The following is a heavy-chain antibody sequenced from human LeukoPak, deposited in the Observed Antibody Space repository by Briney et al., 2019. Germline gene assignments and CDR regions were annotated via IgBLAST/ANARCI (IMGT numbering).Heavy chain of an antibody. V-gene: IGHV3-23*01. D-gene: IGHD3-10*01. CDR2: ISGSGDIT. J-gene: IGHJ3*01. CDR3: ARDWTFTRFSGSHPCAFDV. CDR1: GFTFSSFA. Sequence: GGSLRLSCAASGFTFSSFAVTWVRQAPGKGLEWVSSISGSGDITYYADSVKGRFTISRDNSKNTLYLQMNSLRAEDTAVYYCARDWTFTRFSGSHPCAFDVWGQGTMVTVSS.